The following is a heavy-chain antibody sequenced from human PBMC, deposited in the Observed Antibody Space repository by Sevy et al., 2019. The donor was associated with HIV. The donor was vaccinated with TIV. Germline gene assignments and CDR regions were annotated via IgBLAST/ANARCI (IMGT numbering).Heavy chain of an antibody. D-gene: IGHD3-10*01. V-gene: IGHV3-11*01. CDR1: GLNVSDYF. CDR2: ISSSGTII. Sequence: GGSLRLSCAASGLNVSDYFMSWIRQAPGKRPEWVSYISSSGTIIYYADSVKGRFTISRDNAKNSLYRQMNSLGAEDTAIYYCARDLASGSFFSLYFDYWGQGTLVTVSS. CDR3: ARDLASGSFFSLYFDY. J-gene: IGHJ4*02.